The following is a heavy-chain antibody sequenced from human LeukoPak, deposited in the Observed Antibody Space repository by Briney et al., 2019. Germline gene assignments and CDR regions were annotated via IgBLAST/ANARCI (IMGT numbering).Heavy chain of an antibody. Sequence: GGSLRLSCAASGFTFSSYAMSWVRQAPGKGLEWVSAISGSGGSTYYADSVKGRFTISRDNSKNTLCLQMNSLRAEDTAVYYCANLVWGSYRYADPAFDYWGQGTLVTVSS. V-gene: IGHV3-23*01. CDR3: ANLVWGSYRYADPAFDY. D-gene: IGHD3-16*02. CDR1: GFTFSSYA. J-gene: IGHJ4*02. CDR2: ISGSGGST.